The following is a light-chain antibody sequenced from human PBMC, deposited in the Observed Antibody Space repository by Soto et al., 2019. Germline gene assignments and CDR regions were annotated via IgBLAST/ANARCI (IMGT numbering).Light chain of an antibody. Sequence: QSVLTQPPSASGTPGQRVTISCSGSSSNIGINAVNWYQQLPGTAPKLLMYDNNQRPSGVPDRVSGSKSGNTASLTISGLQAEDEADYYCSSYTSSSTLVVFGGGTKLTVL. V-gene: IGLV1-44*01. CDR2: DNN. CDR3: SSYTSSSTLVV. J-gene: IGLJ2*01. CDR1: SSNIGINA.